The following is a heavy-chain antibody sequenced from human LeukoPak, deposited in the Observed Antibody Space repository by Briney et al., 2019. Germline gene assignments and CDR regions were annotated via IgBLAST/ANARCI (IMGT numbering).Heavy chain of an antibody. D-gene: IGHD4-11*01. J-gene: IGHJ4*02. CDR3: ARDSYSNYFTR. CDR2: IYTSGST. CDR1: GGSISDYY. V-gene: IGHV4-4*07. Sequence: SETLSLACTVSGGSISDYYWSWIRQRAGKGLEWIGRIYTSGSTNYNPSLKSRVTMSVDTSKNQFSLKLSSVTAADTAVYYCARDSYSNYFTRWGQGTLVTVSS.